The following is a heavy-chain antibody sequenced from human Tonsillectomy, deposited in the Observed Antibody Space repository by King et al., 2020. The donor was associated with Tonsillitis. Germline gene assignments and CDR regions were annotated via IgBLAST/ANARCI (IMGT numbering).Heavy chain of an antibody. J-gene: IGHJ3*02. Sequence: VQLVESGGGLVKPGGSLRLSCAASGFIFRDYYMSWIRQAPGRGLEWVSCISSGSSYTNYADSVKGRFTISRDNAKNSLYLQMSSLRAEDTAVYYCARGEQLEDAFDIWGQGTMVTVSS. CDR2: ISSGSSYT. V-gene: IGHV3-11*05. CDR1: GFIFRDYY. CDR3: ARGEQLEDAFDI. D-gene: IGHD6-13*01.